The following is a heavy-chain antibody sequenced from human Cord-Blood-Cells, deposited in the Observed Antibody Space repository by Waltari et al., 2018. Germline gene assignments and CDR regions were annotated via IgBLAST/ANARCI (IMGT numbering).Heavy chain of an antibody. CDR2: IKPSGGST. Sequence: QVQLVQSGAEVKKPGASVKVSCKASGYTFTSYYMHWVRQAPGQGLEWMGIIKPSGGSTSYAQKFQGRVTMTRDTSTSTVYMELSSLRSEDTAVYYCAREVGATGGDYWGQGTLVTVSS. D-gene: IGHD1-26*01. J-gene: IGHJ4*02. CDR1: GYTFTSYY. V-gene: IGHV1-46*03. CDR3: AREVGATGGDY.